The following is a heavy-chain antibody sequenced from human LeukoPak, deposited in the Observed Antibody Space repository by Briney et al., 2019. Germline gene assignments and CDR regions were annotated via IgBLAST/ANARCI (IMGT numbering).Heavy chain of an antibody. Sequence: SETLPLTCTVSGDSISSGAYYWSWIRQHPGKGLEWIGYIYYSGSTDYNLSLKSRVTVSVDKSNKQFSLKLSSVTAADTAVYYCARGGYDFWSGYSNDAFDIWGQGTMVTVSS. J-gene: IGHJ3*02. CDR3: ARGGYDFWSGYSNDAFDI. CDR2: IYYSGST. V-gene: IGHV4-31*03. D-gene: IGHD3-3*01. CDR1: GDSISSGAYY.